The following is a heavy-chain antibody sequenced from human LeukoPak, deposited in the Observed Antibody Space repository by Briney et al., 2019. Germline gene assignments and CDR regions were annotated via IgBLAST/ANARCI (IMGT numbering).Heavy chain of an antibody. J-gene: IGHJ6*03. CDR3: ARVSRFESTGYYDFWSGYAYYYYYYMDV. D-gene: IGHD3-3*01. CDR2: IKQDGSEK. CDR1: GFTFSSYW. V-gene: IGHV3-7*01. Sequence: GGSLRLSCAASGFTFSSYWMSWVRQAPGKGLEWVANIKQDGSEKYYVDSVKGRFTISRDNAKNSLYLQMNSLRAEDTAVYYCARVSRFESTGYYDFWSGYAYYYYYYMDVWGKGTTVTVSS.